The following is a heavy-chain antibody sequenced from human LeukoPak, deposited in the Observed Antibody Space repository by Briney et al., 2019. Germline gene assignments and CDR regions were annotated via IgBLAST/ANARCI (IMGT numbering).Heavy chain of an antibody. V-gene: IGHV3-23*01. Sequence: GGSLRLSCAASGFTVSSNYMSWVRQAPGKGLEWVSAISGSGGSTYYADSVKGRFTISRDNSKNTLYLQMNSLRAEDTAVYYCAKDGPLCSGGSCYSDYWGQGTLVTVSS. CDR1: GFTVSSNY. CDR3: AKDGPLCSGGSCYSDY. D-gene: IGHD2-15*01. CDR2: ISGSGGST. J-gene: IGHJ4*02.